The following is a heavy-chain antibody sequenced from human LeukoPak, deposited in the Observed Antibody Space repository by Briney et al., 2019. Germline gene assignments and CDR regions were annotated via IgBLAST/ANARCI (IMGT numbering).Heavy chain of an antibody. Sequence: PGGSLRLSCAASGFTFSTYAMNWVRQAPGKGLEWVSGISGSGGTTYYADSVKGRFTISRDNSKNTLYLQMNSLRVEDTAVYYCARDSRGSSWFFDYWGQGALVTVSS. CDR2: ISGSGGTT. V-gene: IGHV3-23*01. CDR1: GFTFSTYA. J-gene: IGHJ4*02. CDR3: ARDSRGSSWFFDY. D-gene: IGHD6-13*01.